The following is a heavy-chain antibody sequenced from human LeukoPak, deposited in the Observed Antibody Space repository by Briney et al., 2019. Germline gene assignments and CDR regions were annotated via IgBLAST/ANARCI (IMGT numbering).Heavy chain of an antibody. CDR2: INPNSGGT. CDR1: GYTFTGYY. D-gene: IGHD3-10*01. Sequence: GASVKVSCKASGYTFTGYYMHWVRQAPGQGLEWMGWINPNSGGTNYAQKFQGRVTMTRDTSISTAYMELSRLRSDDTAVYYCARDLYGSGSYLDDWGQGTLVTVSS. V-gene: IGHV1-2*02. CDR3: ARDLYGSGSYLDD. J-gene: IGHJ4*02.